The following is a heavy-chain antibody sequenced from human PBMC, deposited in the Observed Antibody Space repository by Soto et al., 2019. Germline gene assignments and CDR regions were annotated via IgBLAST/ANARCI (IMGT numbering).Heavy chain of an antibody. CDR3: ARGYYDILTGYYKHFDY. Sequence: PSETLSLTCTVSGGSISSYYWSWIRQPPGKGLEWIGYIYYSGSTNYSPSLKSRVTISVDTSKNQFSLKLSPVTAADTAVYYCARGYYDILTGYYKHFDYWGQGTLVTVSS. CDR1: GGSISSYY. CDR2: IYYSGST. V-gene: IGHV4-59*01. J-gene: IGHJ4*02. D-gene: IGHD3-9*01.